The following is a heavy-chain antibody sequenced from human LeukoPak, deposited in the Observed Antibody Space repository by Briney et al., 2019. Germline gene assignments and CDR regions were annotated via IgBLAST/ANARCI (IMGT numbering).Heavy chain of an antibody. J-gene: IGHJ4*02. D-gene: IGHD4-17*01. V-gene: IGHV4-34*01. CDR3: AREKTTVTHFDY. Sequence: SETLSLTCAVYGESFSGYYWSWIRQPPGKGLEWIGEINHSGSTNYNPSLKSRVTISVDTSKNQFSLKLSSVTAADTAVYYCAREKTTVTHFDYWGQGTLVTVSS. CDR1: GESFSGYY. CDR2: INHSGST.